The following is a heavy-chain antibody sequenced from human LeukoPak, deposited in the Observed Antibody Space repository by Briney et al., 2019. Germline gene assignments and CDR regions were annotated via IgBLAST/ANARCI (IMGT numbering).Heavy chain of an antibody. CDR3: ARGPSGYHNT. V-gene: IGHV3-48*03. CDR2: ISSSGGTI. J-gene: IGHJ4*02. Sequence: GGSLRLSCAASGFTFSSYEMNWVRQTPGKGREWLSYISSSGGTIYYADSVKGRFTISRDNAKNSLYLQMNSLRAEDTAVYYCARGPSGYHNTGGQGTLVTVTS. D-gene: IGHD5-12*01. CDR1: GFTFSSYE.